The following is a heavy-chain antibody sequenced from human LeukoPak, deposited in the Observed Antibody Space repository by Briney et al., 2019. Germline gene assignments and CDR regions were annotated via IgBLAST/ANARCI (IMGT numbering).Heavy chain of an antibody. D-gene: IGHD3-22*01. CDR2: IYSGGST. CDR3: ARGGRSGYYSPYYFDY. J-gene: IGHJ4*02. Sequence: GGSLRLSCAASGFTVSSNYMSWVRQAPGKGLEWVSVIYSGGSTYYADSVKGRFTISRDSSKNTLYLQMNSLRAEDTAVYYCARGGRSGYYSPYYFDYWGQGTLVTVSS. V-gene: IGHV3-66*01. CDR1: GFTVSSNY.